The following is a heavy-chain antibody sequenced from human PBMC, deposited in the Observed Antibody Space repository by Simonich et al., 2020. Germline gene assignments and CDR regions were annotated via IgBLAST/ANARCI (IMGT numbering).Heavy chain of an antibody. Sequence: EVQLVESGGGLVQPGGSLRLSCAASGFTFSSYWMSWVRQAPGKGLEWVSNIKQDGSEKYYVDSGKGRLTIYIDNAKNALYLQMNSLRAEDTAVYYCARDGLGTAYYYYMDVWGKGTTVTVSS. CDR2: IKQDGSEK. D-gene: IGHD7-27*01. J-gene: IGHJ6*03. CDR1: GFTFSSYW. CDR3: ARDGLGTAYYYYMDV. V-gene: IGHV3-7*01.